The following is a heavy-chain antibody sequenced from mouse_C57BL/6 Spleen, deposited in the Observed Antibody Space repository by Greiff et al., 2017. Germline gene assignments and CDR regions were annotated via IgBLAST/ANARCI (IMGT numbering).Heavy chain of an antibody. D-gene: IGHD1-1*01. V-gene: IGHV1-81*01. J-gene: IGHJ1*03. CDR2: IYPRSGNT. CDR1: GYTFTSYG. Sequence: VHLVESGAELARPGASVKLSCKASGYTFTSYGISWVKQRTGQGLEWIGEIYPRSGNTYYNEKFKGKATLTADKSSSTAYMELRSLTSEDSAVYFCARNYYGSSYVGYFDVWGTGTTVTVSS. CDR3: ARNYYGSSYVGYFDV.